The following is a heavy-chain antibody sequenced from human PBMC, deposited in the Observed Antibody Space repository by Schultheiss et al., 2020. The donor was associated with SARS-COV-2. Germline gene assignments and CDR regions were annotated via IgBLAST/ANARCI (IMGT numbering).Heavy chain of an antibody. V-gene: IGHV3-30*05. D-gene: IGHD6-6*01. CDR2: ISYDGSNK. J-gene: IGHJ6*03. CDR1: GFTFSSYG. CDR3: ARDSVQRLAYSSSTYYYYYYYMDV. Sequence: GGSLRLSCAASGFTFSSYGMHWVRQAPGKGLEWVAVISYDGSNKYYADSVKGRFTISRDNSKNTLYLQMNSLRAEDTAVYYCARDSVQRLAYSSSTYYYYYYYMDVWGKGTTVTVSS.